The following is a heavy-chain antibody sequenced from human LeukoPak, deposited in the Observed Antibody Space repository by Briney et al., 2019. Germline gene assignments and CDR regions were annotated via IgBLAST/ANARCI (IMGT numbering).Heavy chain of an antibody. D-gene: IGHD3-16*01. J-gene: IGHJ4*02. CDR1: GFTFSNCW. Sequence: GGSLRLSCAASGFTFSNCWMSWVRQAPGKGLEWVASIKYDGGEIYYVDSVKGRFTISRDNAKNSLYLQMNSLRAEDAAVYYCARDKPRGSYFGSIFDSWGQGTLVTVSS. CDR3: ARDKPRGSYFGSIFDS. CDR2: IKYDGGEI. V-gene: IGHV3-7*01.